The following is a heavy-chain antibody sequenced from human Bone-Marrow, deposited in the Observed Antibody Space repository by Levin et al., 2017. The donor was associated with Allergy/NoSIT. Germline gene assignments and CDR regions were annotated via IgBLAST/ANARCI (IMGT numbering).Heavy chain of an antibody. V-gene: IGHV4-34*01. D-gene: IGHD4-11*01. J-gene: IGHJ6*02. CDR3: ARAARDTVTWENYGMDV. Sequence: SETLSLTCAVYGGSFSGYYWSWIRQPPGKGLEWIGEINHSGSTNYNPSLKSRVTISVDTSKNQFSLKLSSVTAADTAVYYCARAARDTVTWENYGMDVWGQGTTVTVSS. CDR1: GGSFSGYY. CDR2: INHSGST.